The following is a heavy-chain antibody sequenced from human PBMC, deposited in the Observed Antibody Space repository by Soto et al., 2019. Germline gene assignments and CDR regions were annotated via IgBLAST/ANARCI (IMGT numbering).Heavy chain of an antibody. CDR3: AKSGPTNYFDH. CDR2: LSGGGAFT. V-gene: IGHV3-23*01. Sequence: LRLACASSGFTFSTDAMNWVGQAPGKGLEWVSGLSGGGAFTYYADSVKGRFTISRDDSKNTLYLQMNSLRVDDTAVYYCAKSGPTNYFDHWGQGTPVTVSS. CDR1: GFTFSTDA. J-gene: IGHJ4*02.